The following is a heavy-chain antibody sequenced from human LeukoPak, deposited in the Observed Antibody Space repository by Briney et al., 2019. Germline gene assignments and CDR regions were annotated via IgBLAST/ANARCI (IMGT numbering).Heavy chain of an antibody. J-gene: IGHJ6*02. CDR1: GFTFSSYS. D-gene: IGHD2-8*01. CDR3: ARDIVLGRTLDGMDV. V-gene: IGHV3-21*01. Sequence: GGSLRLSCAASGFTFSSYSMNWVRQAPGKGLEWVSSISSSSGYIYYADSVKGRFTISRDNAKNSLYLQMNSLRAEDTAVYYCARDIVLGRTLDGMDVWGQGTTVTVSS. CDR2: ISSSSGYI.